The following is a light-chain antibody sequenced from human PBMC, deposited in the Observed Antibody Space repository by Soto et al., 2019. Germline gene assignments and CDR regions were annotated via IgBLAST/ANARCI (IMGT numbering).Light chain of an antibody. V-gene: IGLV2-23*01. Sequence: QSVLTQPASVSGSPGQSITISCTGTSSDVGSYNLVSWYQQHPGKAPKLMIYEGSKRPSGVSNRFSGSKSGNTASLTISGLQAEDEADDYCCSYAGSSTPMVFGGGTKLTVL. CDR3: CSYAGSSTPMV. CDR1: SSDVGSYNL. J-gene: IGLJ2*01. CDR2: EGS.